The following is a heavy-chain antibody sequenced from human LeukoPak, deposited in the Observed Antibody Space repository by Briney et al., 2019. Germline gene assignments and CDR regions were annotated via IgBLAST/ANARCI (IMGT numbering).Heavy chain of an antibody. J-gene: IGHJ2*01. D-gene: IGHD3-3*01. Sequence: PGGSLRLSCAASGFTFSSYNMHWVRQAPGRGLEWMAVISYDGDNKYYADSVKGRFTISRDNSKNTLFLQMNTLRAEDTALYYCARNYDFWNGDWYFDLWGRGTLVTVSS. V-gene: IGHV3-30*04. CDR1: GFTFSSYN. CDR3: ARNYDFWNGDWYFDL. CDR2: ISYDGDNK.